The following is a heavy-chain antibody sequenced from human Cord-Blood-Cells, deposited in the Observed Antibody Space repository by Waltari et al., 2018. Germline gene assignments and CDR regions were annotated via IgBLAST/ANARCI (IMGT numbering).Heavy chain of an antibody. CDR3: ARDTYTAPAFDI. CDR2: IWYDGSNK. CDR1: GFPFSSYG. Sequence: QVQLVESGGGVVQPGRSLRLSCAASGFPFSSYGMHWVRQAPGKGLEWVAVIWYDGSNKYYADSVKGRFTISRDNSKNTLYLQMNSLRAEDTAVYYCARDTYTAPAFDIWGQGTMVTVSS. D-gene: IGHD2-2*02. V-gene: IGHV3-33*01. J-gene: IGHJ3*02.